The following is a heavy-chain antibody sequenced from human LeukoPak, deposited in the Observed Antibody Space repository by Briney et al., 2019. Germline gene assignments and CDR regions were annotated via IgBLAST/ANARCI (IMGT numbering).Heavy chain of an antibody. CDR1: GYTFTNYA. CDR2: INPNSGGT. CDR3: ARSDYGDYASDY. V-gene: IGHV1-2*04. J-gene: IGHJ4*02. D-gene: IGHD4-17*01. Sequence: ASVKVSCKASGYTFTNYAMNWVRQAPGQGLEWMGWINPNSGGTNYAQKFQGWVTMTRDTSISTAYMELSRLRSDDTAVYYCARSDYGDYASDYWGQGTLVTVSS.